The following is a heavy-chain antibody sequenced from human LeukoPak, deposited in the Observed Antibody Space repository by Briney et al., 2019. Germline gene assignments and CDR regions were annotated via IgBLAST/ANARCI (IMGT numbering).Heavy chain of an antibody. CDR1: GYTFTSYD. Sequence: ASVKVSCKASGYTFTSYDINWVRQATGQGLEWMGWMNPNRGNTGYAQKFQGRVTMTRNTSTSTAYMELSSLRSEDTTVYYCARGWVRGVYYWGQGTLVTVSS. J-gene: IGHJ4*02. D-gene: IGHD3-10*01. CDR3: ARGWVRGVYY. CDR2: MNPNRGNT. V-gene: IGHV1-8*02.